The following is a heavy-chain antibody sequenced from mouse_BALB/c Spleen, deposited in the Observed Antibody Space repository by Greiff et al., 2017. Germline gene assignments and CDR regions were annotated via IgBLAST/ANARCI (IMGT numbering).Heavy chain of an antibody. D-gene: IGHD3-1*01. CDR3: TRERGYAWFAY. CDR2: IWGDGST. CDR1: GFSLTGYG. J-gene: IGHJ3*01. Sequence: VMLVESGPGLVAPSQSLSITCTASGFSLTGYGVNWVRQPPGKGLEWLGMIWGDGSTDYNSALNSRLSISKDNSKSQVFLKMNSLQTDDPARYYCTRERGYAWFAYWGQGTLVTVSA. V-gene: IGHV2-6-7*01.